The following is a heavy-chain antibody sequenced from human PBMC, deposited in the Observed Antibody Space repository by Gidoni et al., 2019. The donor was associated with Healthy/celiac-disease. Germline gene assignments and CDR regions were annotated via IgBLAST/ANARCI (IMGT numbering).Heavy chain of an antibody. CDR2: ISSSSSYI. Sequence: EVQLVESGGGLVKPGWSLRLSCAASGSTFSSYSMNWVRQAPGKGLEWVSSISSSSSYIYYADSVKGRFTISRDNAKNSLYLQMNSLRAEDTAVYYCARSPNYYGSGSYKGYWGQGTLVTVSS. V-gene: IGHV3-21*01. D-gene: IGHD3-10*01. CDR1: GSTFSSYS. CDR3: ARSPNYYGSGSYKGY. J-gene: IGHJ4*02.